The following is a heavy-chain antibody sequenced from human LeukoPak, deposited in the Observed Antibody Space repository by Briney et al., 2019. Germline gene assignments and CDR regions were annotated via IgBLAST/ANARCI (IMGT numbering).Heavy chain of an antibody. Sequence: PGGSLRLSCAASGFSFSSYTMNWVRQAPGKGLEWVSHITKSGSTIYHAASVKGRFTISRDNAKNSLYLQMNSLRDEVTAVYYCARGINYAFDIWGQGTMVTVSS. V-gene: IGHV3-48*02. J-gene: IGHJ3*02. D-gene: IGHD1-7*01. CDR3: ARGINYAFDI. CDR1: GFSFSSYT. CDR2: ITKSGSTI.